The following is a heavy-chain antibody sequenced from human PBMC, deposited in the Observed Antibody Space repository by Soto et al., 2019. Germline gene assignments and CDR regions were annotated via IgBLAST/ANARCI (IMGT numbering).Heavy chain of an antibody. CDR3: AREWSGGRRDGNPNKYYGMDV. V-gene: IGHV4-31*03. D-gene: IGHD2-15*01. CDR2: IYYSGDT. J-gene: IGHJ6*02. CDR1: GGSISSGSFY. Sequence: QVQLQESGPGLVKPSQPLSLTCTVSGGSISSGSFYWTWIRQHPGTGLEFIGYIYYSGDTYYNPSLRSRVIISLDTSKNQFSRRLNSVTAADTAVYYCAREWSGGRRDGNPNKYYGMDVWGQGTKVTVSS.